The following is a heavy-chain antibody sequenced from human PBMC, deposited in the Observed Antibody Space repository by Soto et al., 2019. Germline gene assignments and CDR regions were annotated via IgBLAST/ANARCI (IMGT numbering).Heavy chain of an antibody. J-gene: IGHJ4*02. CDR3: AREDLCTTGTCLLLRRKTNYFDY. Sequence: QVQLVESGGGLVKPGESLRVSCTASGFSFGDYYMSWIRQAPGKGLEWISYISHNSDSFYYADSVKGRFTVSGDNSKNSLFLQMDNLRAEDTAVYYCAREDLCTTGTCLLLRRKTNYFDYWGPGTQVTVSS. CDR2: ISHNSDSF. CDR1: GFSFGDYY. D-gene: IGHD2-8*01. V-gene: IGHV3-11*01.